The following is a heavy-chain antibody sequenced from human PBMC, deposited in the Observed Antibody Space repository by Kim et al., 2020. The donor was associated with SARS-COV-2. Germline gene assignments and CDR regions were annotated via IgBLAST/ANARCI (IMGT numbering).Heavy chain of an antibody. D-gene: IGHD6-13*01. J-gene: IGHJ5*02. CDR2: IYYSGST. V-gene: IGHV4-31*03. CDR3: ARGRIAAAETHWFDP. CDR1: GGSISSGGYY. Sequence: SETLSLTCTVSGGSISSGGYYWSWIRQHPGKGLEWIGYIYYSGSTYYNPSLKSRVTISVDTSKNQFSLKLSSVTAADTAVYYCARGRIAAAETHWFDPWGQGTLVTVSS.